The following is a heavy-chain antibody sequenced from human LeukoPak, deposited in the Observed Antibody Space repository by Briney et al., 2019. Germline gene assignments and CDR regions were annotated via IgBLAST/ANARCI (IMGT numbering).Heavy chain of an antibody. D-gene: IGHD3-10*01. V-gene: IGHV3-30-3*01. CDR3: ARTQGVAFDI. CDR2: ISYDGSNK. CDR1: GFTFSNYA. Sequence: GRSLRLSCAASGFTFSNYAMHWVRPAPGTGLAWVAIISYDGSNKYYADSVKGRFTISRDNSKYTLYLQMNSLRAEDTAVYYCARTQGVAFDIWGQGTMVTVSS. J-gene: IGHJ3*02.